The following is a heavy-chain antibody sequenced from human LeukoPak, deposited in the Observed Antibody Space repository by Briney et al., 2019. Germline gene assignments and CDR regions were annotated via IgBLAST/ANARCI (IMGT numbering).Heavy chain of an antibody. V-gene: IGHV3-48*03. CDR3: ASFFTMVRGVIKPYYYYGMDV. CDR2: ISSSGSTI. J-gene: IGHJ6*02. D-gene: IGHD3-10*01. Sequence: GGSLRLSCAASGFTFSSYEMNWVRQAPGKGLEWVSYISSSGSTIYYADSVKGRFTISRDNAKNSLYLQMNSLRAEDTAVYYCASFFTMVRGVIKPYYYYGMDVWGQGTTVTVSS. CDR1: GFTFSSYE.